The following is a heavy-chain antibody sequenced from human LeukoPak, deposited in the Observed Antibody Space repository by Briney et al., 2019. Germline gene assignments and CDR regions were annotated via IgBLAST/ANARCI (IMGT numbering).Heavy chain of an antibody. CDR1: GGSINTYY. J-gene: IGHJ4*02. Sequence: PSETLSLTCTVSGGSINTYYRSWIRQPPGKGLEWIGYIYYRGSTNYNPSLKSRVTISVDTSKNQFSLKVRSVTAADTAVYYCARGATYFDYWGQGTLVTVS. CDR2: IYYRGST. CDR3: ARGATYFDY. D-gene: IGHD5-12*01. V-gene: IGHV4-59*01.